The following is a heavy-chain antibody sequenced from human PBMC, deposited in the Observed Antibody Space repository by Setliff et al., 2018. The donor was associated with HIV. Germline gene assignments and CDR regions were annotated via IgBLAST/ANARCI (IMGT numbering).Heavy chain of an antibody. Sequence: GGSLRLSCAVSGFTFEDYGMSWVRQAPGKGLEWVSGINWNGGSTGYVDSVKGRFTISRDNAKNSLYMQMNSLRAEDMALYYCVRDKWLVPDTFDIWGQGTMVTVSS. CDR2: INWNGGST. V-gene: IGHV3-20*04. CDR1: GFTFEDYG. J-gene: IGHJ3*02. CDR3: VRDKWLVPDTFDI. D-gene: IGHD6-19*01.